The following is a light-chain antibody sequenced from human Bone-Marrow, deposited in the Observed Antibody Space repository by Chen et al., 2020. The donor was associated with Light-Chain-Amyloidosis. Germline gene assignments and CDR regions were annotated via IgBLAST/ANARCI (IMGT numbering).Light chain of an antibody. V-gene: IGLV1-44*01. CDR3: ASWDDNVNGWV. J-gene: IGLJ3*02. CDR2: DTN. CDR1: VSTIGTNS. Sequence: SVLTQPPSASGPPGQRVTISCSGSVSTIGTNSVNWYQQLPETSPKLLIFDTNYRPAGVPDRFSASKSGTSASLAISGRQSEDEADYYGASWDDNVNGWVFGGGTKLTVL.